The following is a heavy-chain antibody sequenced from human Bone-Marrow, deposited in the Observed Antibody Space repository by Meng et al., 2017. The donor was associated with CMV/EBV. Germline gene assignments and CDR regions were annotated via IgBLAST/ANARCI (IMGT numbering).Heavy chain of an antibody. D-gene: IGHD4-17*01. Sequence: SGFTFRRFGMHWVRQAPGKGLEWVGIIWHDGSKKYYVDSVKGRFTISRDNSNNTLLLQMDSLRVEDTAVYYCARLVRQPERDGDDGTWGQGTLVTVSS. CDR2: IWHDGSKK. CDR1: GFTFRRFG. J-gene: IGHJ5*02. CDR3: ARLVRQPERDGDDGT. V-gene: IGHV3-33*01.